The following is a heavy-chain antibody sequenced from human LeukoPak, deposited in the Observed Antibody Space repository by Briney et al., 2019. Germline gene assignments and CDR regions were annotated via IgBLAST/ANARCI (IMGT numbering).Heavy chain of an antibody. Sequence: SETLSLTCTVSGGSISSGSYYWSWIRQPAGKGLEWIGRIYTSGSTNYNPSLKSRVTISVDTSKNQFSLKLSSVTAADTAVYYCVRSDDFWSGYYGYWGQGTLVTVSS. CDR3: VRSDDFWSGYYGY. CDR1: GGSISSGSYY. V-gene: IGHV4-61*02. J-gene: IGHJ4*02. D-gene: IGHD3-3*01. CDR2: IYTSGST.